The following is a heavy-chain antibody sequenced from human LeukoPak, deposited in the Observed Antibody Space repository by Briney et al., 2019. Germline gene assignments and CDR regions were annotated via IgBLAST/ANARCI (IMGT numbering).Heavy chain of an antibody. CDR3: ARGQGTVTTH. CDR1: GGSFSGYY. V-gene: IGHV4-34*01. J-gene: IGHJ4*02. D-gene: IGHD4-17*01. CDR2: INHSGSA. Sequence: PSETLSLTCAVSGGSFSGYYWTWIRQPPGKGPEWIGEINHSGSANYNPSLKSRVTISLDTSKNQFSLKLSSVTAADTAVYYCARGQGTVTTHWGQGTLVTVSS.